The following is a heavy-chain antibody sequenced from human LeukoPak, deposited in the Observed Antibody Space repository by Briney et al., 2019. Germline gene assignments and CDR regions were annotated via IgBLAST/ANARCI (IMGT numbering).Heavy chain of an antibody. V-gene: IGHV3-23*01. CDR3: ARSSSWYFFDY. J-gene: IGHJ4*02. Sequence: TGGSLRLSCAVSGFTFSNYDMSWVRQAPGKGLEWVSGTSGSGGSTYYVDSVKGRFTISRDNSKNTLYLQMNSLRAEDTAVYYCARSSSWYFFDYWGQGTLVTVSS. CDR2: TSGSGGST. D-gene: IGHD6-13*01. CDR1: GFTFSNYD.